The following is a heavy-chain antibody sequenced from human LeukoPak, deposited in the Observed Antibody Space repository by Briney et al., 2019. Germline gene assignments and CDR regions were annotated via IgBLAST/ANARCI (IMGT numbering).Heavy chain of an antibody. D-gene: IGHD4-11*01. Sequence: ASVKVSCKASGYTFTSYAMNWVRQAPGQGLEWMGWINTNTGNPTYAQGFTGRFVFSLDTSVSTAYLQISSLKAEDTAVYYCARFQAIYSNYEQAFGYWGQGTLVTVSS. CDR3: ARFQAIYSNYEQAFGY. J-gene: IGHJ4*02. CDR2: INTNTGNP. V-gene: IGHV7-4-1*02. CDR1: GYTFTSYA.